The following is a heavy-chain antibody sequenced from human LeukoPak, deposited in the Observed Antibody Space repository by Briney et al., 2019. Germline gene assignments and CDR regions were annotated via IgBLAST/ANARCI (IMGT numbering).Heavy chain of an antibody. CDR3: ARDKYYDINDAFDI. J-gene: IGHJ3*02. V-gene: IGHV1-8*02. CDR2: MNPNSGNT. D-gene: IGHD3-22*01. CDR1: GYTFTGYY. Sequence: ASVKVSCKASGYTFTGYYMHWVRQAPGQGLEWMGWMNPNSGNTGYAQKFQGRVTMTRNTSISTAYMELGSLRSEDTAVYYCARDKYYDINDAFDIWGQGTMVTVSS.